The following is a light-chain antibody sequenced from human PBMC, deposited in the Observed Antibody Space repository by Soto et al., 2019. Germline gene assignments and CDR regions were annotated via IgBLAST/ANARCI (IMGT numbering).Light chain of an antibody. V-gene: IGKV1-6*01. CDR3: QQYNHYWT. Sequence: AIQMTQSPSSLSASVGDRVTITCRASQGIRNDLGWYQQKPGKAPKLLIYAASSLQSGVPSRFSGSGSGTEFSLTNSSLQPDDFATYYCQQYNHYWTFGQGTKVDIK. CDR1: QGIRND. CDR2: AAS. J-gene: IGKJ1*01.